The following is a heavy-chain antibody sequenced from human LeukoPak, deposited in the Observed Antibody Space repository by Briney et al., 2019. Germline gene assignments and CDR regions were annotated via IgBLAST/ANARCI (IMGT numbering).Heavy chain of an antibody. V-gene: IGHV2-70*04. CDR1: GFSLSTSGMR. CDR2: IDWDDDK. CDR3: ARTLTSQGGFDI. J-gene: IGHJ3*02. Sequence: SGPTLVNPTQTLTLTCTFSGFSLSTSGMRVSWIRQPPGMALEWLARIDWDDDKFYSTSLKTRLTISKDTSKNQVVLTMTNMDPVDTATYYCARTLTSQGGFDIWGPGPMVTVSS.